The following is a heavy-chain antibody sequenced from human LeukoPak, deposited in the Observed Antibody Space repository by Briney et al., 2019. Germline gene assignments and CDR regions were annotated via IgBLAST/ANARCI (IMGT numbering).Heavy chain of an antibody. V-gene: IGHV4-61*02. CDR2: IYTSGST. D-gene: IGHD3-22*01. J-gene: IGHJ4*02. Sequence: SETLSLTCTVSGGSISSGSYYWSWIRQPAGKGLEWIGRIYTSGSTNYNPSLKSRVTISVDTSKNQFSLKLSSVTAADTAVYYCARVYYYDSSGYQYYFDYWGQGTLVTVSS. CDR3: ARVYYYDSSGYQYYFDY. CDR1: GGSISSGSYY.